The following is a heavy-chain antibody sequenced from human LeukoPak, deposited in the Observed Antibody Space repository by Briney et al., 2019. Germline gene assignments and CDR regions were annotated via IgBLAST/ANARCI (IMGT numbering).Heavy chain of an antibody. D-gene: IGHD4-17*01. Sequence: PSETLSLTCTVSGGSISSYYWSWIRQPPGKGLEWIGLIRYSGNTYYNPSLRSRVSMSVDTSKNQFSLNLSSVTAADTALYFCVRGPDTTVSGGWFDPWGQGTLVTVSS. J-gene: IGHJ5*02. V-gene: IGHV4-59*04. CDR3: VRGPDTTVSGGWFDP. CDR1: GGSISSYY. CDR2: IRYSGNT.